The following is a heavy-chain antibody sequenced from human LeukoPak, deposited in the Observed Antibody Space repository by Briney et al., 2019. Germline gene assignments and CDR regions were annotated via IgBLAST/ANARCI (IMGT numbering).Heavy chain of an antibody. Sequence: SETLSLTCAVSGGSISSYYWSWIRQPPGKGLEWIGYISYSGSTNSSPSLKSRVTIPVDTSNNQFSLKLSSVTAAETAVYYCARGENYGSGSSEYWFDPWGQGTLVSVSS. CDR2: ISYSGST. CDR3: ARGENYGSGSSEYWFDP. V-gene: IGHV4-59*01. D-gene: IGHD3-10*01. J-gene: IGHJ5*02. CDR1: GGSISSYY.